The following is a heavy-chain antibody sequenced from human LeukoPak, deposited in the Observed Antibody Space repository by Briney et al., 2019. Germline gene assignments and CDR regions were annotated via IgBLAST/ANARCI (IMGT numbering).Heavy chain of an antibody. CDR1: GYTFTSYG. CDR2: ISAYNGNT. V-gene: IGHV1-18*01. Sequence: GASVKVSCKASGYTFTSYGISWVRQAPGQGLEWMGWISAYNGNTNYAQKPQGRVTMTTDTSTSTAYMELRSLRSDDTAVYYCARARYSGYDVGAVDYWGQGTLVTVSS. D-gene: IGHD5-12*01. J-gene: IGHJ4*02. CDR3: ARARYSGYDVGAVDY.